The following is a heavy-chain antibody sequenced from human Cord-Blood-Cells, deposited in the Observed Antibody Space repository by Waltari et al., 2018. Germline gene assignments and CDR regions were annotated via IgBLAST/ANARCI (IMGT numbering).Heavy chain of an antibody. J-gene: IGHJ4*02. CDR2: IYYSGGT. CDR3: ARLNVPFYYDSSGYYYFDY. V-gene: IGHV4-39*07. CDR1: GGSISSSSYY. D-gene: IGHD3-22*01. Sequence: QLQLQESGPGLVKPSETLSLTCTVSGGSISSSSYYWGWIRQPPGKGLEWIGSIYYSGGTDYNPSLKSRVTISVDTSKNQFSLKLSSVTAADTAVYYCARLNVPFYYDSSGYYYFDYWGQGTLVTVSS.